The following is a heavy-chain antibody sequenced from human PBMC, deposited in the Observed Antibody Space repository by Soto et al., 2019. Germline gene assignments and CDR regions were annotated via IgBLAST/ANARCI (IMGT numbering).Heavy chain of an antibody. CDR3: VRQPLDYSNYYYYGMDV. D-gene: IGHD4-4*01. V-gene: IGHV5-10-1*01. CDR2: IDPSDSYT. J-gene: IGHJ6*02. CDR1: GYSFTSYW. Sequence: PGESLKISCKGSGYSFTSYWISWVRQMPGKGLEWMGRIDPSDSYTNYSPSFQGHVTISADKSISTAYLQWSSLKASDTAMYYCVRQPLDYSNYYYYGMDVWGQGTTVTVSS.